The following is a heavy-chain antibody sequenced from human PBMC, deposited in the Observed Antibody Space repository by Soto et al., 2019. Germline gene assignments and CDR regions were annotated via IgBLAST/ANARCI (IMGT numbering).Heavy chain of an antibody. CDR2: VYNSGST. CDR1: GGSISSNY. V-gene: IGHV4-59*01. D-gene: IGHD4-17*01. J-gene: IGHJ5*02. CDR3: ARYMTTVTRARNWFDP. Sequence: ASETLSLTCTVSGGSISSNYWTWIRQPPGKGLEWIGYVYNSGSTNYNPSLKSRVTISEDTSKSQFSLKVNSMTAADTAVYYCARYMTTVTRARNWFDPWGQGTLVTVSS.